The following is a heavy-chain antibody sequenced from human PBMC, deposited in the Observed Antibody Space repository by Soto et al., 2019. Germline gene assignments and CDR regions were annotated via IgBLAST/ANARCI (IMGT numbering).Heavy chain of an antibody. CDR2: IYYSGST. V-gene: IGHV4-31*03. J-gene: IGHJ6*03. CDR1: GGSIRSGGYY. Sequence: TLSLTCTVSGGSIRSGGYYWSWVRQHPGKGLERFGYIYYSGSTYYNPSLKSRVTISVDTSKNQFSLKLSSVTAADTAVYYCARALSHYDFWSGGRGYYYYMDFWGKGTTVTVSS. CDR3: ARALSHYDFWSGGRGYYYYMDF. D-gene: IGHD3-3*01.